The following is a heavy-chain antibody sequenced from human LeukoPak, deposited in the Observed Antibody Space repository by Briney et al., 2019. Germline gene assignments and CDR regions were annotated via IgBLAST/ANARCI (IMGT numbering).Heavy chain of an antibody. Sequence: SETLSLTCSVSGVSISSSSYFWGWSRQPPEKGLEWIASISYSGSTYYNPSLKSRVTISVDTSKKQFSLNVNSVTAEDTAVYYCASDVVVLVAATGGFDYWGQGTLVTVSS. CDR3: ASDVVVLVAATGGFDY. CDR2: ISYSGST. V-gene: IGHV4-39*01. J-gene: IGHJ4*02. D-gene: IGHD2-15*01. CDR1: GVSISSSSYF.